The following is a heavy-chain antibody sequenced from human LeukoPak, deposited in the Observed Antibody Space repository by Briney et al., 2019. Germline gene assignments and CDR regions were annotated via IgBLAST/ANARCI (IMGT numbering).Heavy chain of an antibody. J-gene: IGHJ3*02. CDR3: ARDFPAAAAFDI. D-gene: IGHD6-13*01. CDR1: GGTFSSYA. CDR2: IIPIFGTA. Sequence: ASVKVSCKASGGTFSSYAISWVRQAPGQGLEWMGGIIPIFGTANYAQKFQGRVTITADESTSTAYMELSSLRSEDTAVYYCARDFPAAAAFDIWGQGTMVTVSS. V-gene: IGHV1-69*13.